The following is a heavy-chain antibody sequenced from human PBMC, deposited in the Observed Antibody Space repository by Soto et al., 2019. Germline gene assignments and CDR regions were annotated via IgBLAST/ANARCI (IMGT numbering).Heavy chain of an antibody. V-gene: IGHV3-9*01. CDR3: GKDLTPGGLES. CDR2: LLWHGDRP. D-gene: IGHD2-15*01. J-gene: IGHJ4*02. CDR1: GFSFDEHA. Sequence: EAQLVESGGGLVQPGGSLRLSCAFSGFSFDEHAMHWVRQAPGKGLEWVAGLLWHGDRPGYADSVKGRFTISRDSAKEFLYLQMNSLRTEDTALYYCGKDLTPGGLESWGQGTLDTVSS.